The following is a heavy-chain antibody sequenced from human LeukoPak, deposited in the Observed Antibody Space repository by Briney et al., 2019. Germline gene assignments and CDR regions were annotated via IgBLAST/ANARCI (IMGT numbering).Heavy chain of an antibody. Sequence: PGGSLRLSCAASGFTFSSYWMSWVRQAPGKGLEWVAVISYDGSNKYYADSVKGRFTISRDNSKNTLYLQMNSLRAEDTAVYYCAKVNYGGDSVDWYFDLWGRGTLVTVSS. CDR1: GFTFSSYW. CDR2: ISYDGSNK. V-gene: IGHV3-30*18. CDR3: AKVNYGGDSVDWYFDL. D-gene: IGHD4-23*01. J-gene: IGHJ2*01.